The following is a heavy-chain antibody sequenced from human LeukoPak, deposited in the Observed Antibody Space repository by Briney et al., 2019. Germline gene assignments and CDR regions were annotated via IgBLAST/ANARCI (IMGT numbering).Heavy chain of an antibody. CDR2: INPNSGGT. CDR3: ARGAYYQDRSDFPLHH. J-gene: IGHJ5*02. Sequence: ASVRVSCKASGYTFTGYHLHWVRQSPGQGPEWMGRINPNSGGTNYAQKFQGRVTLTRDTSITTAYMELSRLRSDDTAVYYCARGAYYQDRSDFPLHHWGQGTLVTVS. CDR1: GYTFTGYH. V-gene: IGHV1-2*02. D-gene: IGHD3-22*01.